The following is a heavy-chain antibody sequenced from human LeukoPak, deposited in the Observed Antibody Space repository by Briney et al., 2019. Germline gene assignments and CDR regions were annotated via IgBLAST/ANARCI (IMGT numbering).Heavy chain of an antibody. J-gene: IGHJ5*02. V-gene: IGHV4-59*01. Sequence: SETLSLTCTVSGGSISSYYWSWIRQPPGKGLEWIGYIYYSGSTNYNPSLKSQVTISVDTSKNQFSLKLSSVTAADTAVYYCARDSGSSYDIWFDPWGQGTLVTVSS. D-gene: IGHD6-6*01. CDR1: GGSISSYY. CDR3: ARDSGSSYDIWFDP. CDR2: IYYSGST.